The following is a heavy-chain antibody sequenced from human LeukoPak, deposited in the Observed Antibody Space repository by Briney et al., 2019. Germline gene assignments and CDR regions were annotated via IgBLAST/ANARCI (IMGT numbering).Heavy chain of an antibody. CDR1: VGTFSSYA. CDR3: ARGAYVVGGTLDY. V-gene: IGHV1-69*04. Sequence: ASVKVSRKASVGTFSSYAISWVRQAPGQGLEWMGRIIPILGIANYAQKFQGRVTITADKSTSTAYMELSSLRSEDTAVYYCARGAYVVGGTLDYWGQGTLVTVSS. CDR2: IIPILGIA. D-gene: IGHD1-26*01. J-gene: IGHJ4*02.